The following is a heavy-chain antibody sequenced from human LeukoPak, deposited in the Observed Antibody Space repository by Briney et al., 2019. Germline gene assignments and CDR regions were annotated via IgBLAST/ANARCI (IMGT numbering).Heavy chain of an antibody. J-gene: IGHJ4*02. V-gene: IGHV4-39*07. CDR1: GGSISSSSYY. Sequence: PSETLSLTCTVSGGSISSSSYYWGWIRQPPGKGLEWIGSIYYSGSTYYNPSLKSRVTISVDTSKNQFSLKLTSVTAADTAVYYCARGERGSDYWGQGTLVTVSS. D-gene: IGHD1-1*01. CDR3: ARGERGSDY. CDR2: IYYSGST.